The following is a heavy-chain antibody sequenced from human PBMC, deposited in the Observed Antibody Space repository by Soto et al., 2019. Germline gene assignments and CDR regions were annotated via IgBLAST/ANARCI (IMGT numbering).Heavy chain of an antibody. Sequence: SVTLSLTCTISGGYISPYYWSWIRRPPGKVLDWIVHIHNSGYTNYNPSLSSPVTMSIDASNNQLSLKLSSATAAHTAVYYCSREGAFDDTPWGQGTLVTVSS. V-gene: IGHV4-4*07. CDR2: IHNSGYT. J-gene: IGHJ5*02. CDR1: GGYISPYY. CDR3: SREGAFDDTP.